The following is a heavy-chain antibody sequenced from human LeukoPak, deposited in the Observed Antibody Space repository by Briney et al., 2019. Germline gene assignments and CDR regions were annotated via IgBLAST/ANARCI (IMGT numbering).Heavy chain of an antibody. Sequence: SGSTSYNPSLKSRVTISVDTSKNQFSLKLSSVTAADTAVYYCLLYDFWSGYPRFFDYWGQGTLVTVSS. D-gene: IGHD3-3*01. V-gene: IGHV4-39*01. J-gene: IGHJ4*02. CDR3: LLYDFWSGYPRFFDY. CDR2: SGST.